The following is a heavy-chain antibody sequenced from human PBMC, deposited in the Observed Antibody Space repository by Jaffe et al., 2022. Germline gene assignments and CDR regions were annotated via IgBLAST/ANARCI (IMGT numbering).Heavy chain of an antibody. V-gene: IGHV2-5*02. Sequence: QITLKESGPTLVKPTQTLTLTCTFSGFSLSTSGVGVGWIRQPPGKALEWLALIYWDDDKRYSPSLKSRLTITKDTSKNQVVLTMTNMDPVDTATYYCAHMIHPKYSYGYRPQYYFDYWGQGTLVTVSS. J-gene: IGHJ4*02. CDR2: IYWDDDK. CDR3: AHMIHPKYSYGYRPQYYFDY. D-gene: IGHD5-18*01. CDR1: GFSLSTSGVG.